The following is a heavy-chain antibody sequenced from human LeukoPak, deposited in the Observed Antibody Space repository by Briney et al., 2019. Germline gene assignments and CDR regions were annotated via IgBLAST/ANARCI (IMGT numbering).Heavy chain of an antibody. CDR2: IHYGGTT. Sequence: SETLSLTCTVSGAYISSYYWTWIRQSPGKGLEWIGYIHYGGTTNYSPSLKSRVIMSVDTAKNQFPLKMSSVTAADTAVYYCASLTTRYYFMDVWGKGATVTVSS. J-gene: IGHJ6*03. V-gene: IGHV4-59*01. CDR3: ASLTTRYYFMDV. D-gene: IGHD4-11*01. CDR1: GAYISSYY.